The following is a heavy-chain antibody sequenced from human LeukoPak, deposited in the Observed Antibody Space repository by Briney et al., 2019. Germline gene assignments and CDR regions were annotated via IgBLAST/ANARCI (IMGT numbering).Heavy chain of an antibody. CDR3: ARGGMDIQLWPFDY. D-gene: IGHD1-1*01. CDR2: INPSSGST. J-gene: IGHJ4*02. CDR1: GYTFNSYY. V-gene: IGHV1-46*02. Sequence: ASVKVSCKASGYTFNSYYIHWLRQAPGQGLEWMGIINPSSGSTTYAQKFQGRVTMTRETSTSAVYVELSGLRSEDTAVYYCARGGMDIQLWPFDYWGQGTLVTVSS.